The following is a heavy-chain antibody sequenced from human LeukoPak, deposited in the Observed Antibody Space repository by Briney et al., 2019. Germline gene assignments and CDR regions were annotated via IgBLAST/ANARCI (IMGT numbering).Heavy chain of an antibody. V-gene: IGHV7-4-1*02. J-gene: IGHJ2*01. CDR2: INTNTGNP. D-gene: IGHD4-17*01. CDR1: GYTFTSYA. CDR3: AREGTYGDPQLPYWYFDL. Sequence: ASVKVSCKASGYTFTSYAMNWVRQAPGQGLEWMGWINTNTGNPTYAQGFTGRFVFSLDTSVSTAYLQISSLKAEDTAVYYCAREGTYGDPQLPYWYFDLWGRGTLVTVSS.